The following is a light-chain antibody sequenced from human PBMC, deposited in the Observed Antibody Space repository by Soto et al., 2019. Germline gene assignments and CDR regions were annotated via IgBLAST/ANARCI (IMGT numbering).Light chain of an antibody. CDR2: DVS. V-gene: IGLV2-11*01. CDR3: CAYAGSYTYV. CDR1: SSDVGSSNY. J-gene: IGLJ1*01. Sequence: QSALTQPRSVSGSPGQSVTISCTGTSSDVGSSNYVSWYQQHPGKVPKLMIYDVSKRPSGVPDRFSGSKSDNTASLTISGLHAEDEADYYCCAYAGSYTYVFGTWTKLTVL.